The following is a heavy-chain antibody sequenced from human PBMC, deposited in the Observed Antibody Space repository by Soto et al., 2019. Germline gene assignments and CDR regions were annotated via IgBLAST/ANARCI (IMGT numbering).Heavy chain of an antibody. J-gene: IGHJ2*01. CDR1: GFTFSSYG. CDR3: AKEALLLGYEDRYFDL. D-gene: IGHD1-26*01. CDR2: ISYDGSNK. V-gene: IGHV3-30*18. Sequence: QVQLVESGGGVVQPGRSLRLSCAASGFTFSSYGMHWVRQAPGKGLEWVAVISYDGSNKYYADSVKGRFTISRDNSKNTLYLQMNSLSAEDTAVYYCAKEALLLGYEDRYFDLWGRGTLVTVSS.